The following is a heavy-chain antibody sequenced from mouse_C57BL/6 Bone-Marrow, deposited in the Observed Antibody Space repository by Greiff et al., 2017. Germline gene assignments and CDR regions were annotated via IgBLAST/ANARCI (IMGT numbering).Heavy chain of an antibody. J-gene: IGHJ4*01. Sequence: EVQRVESGGDLVKPGGSLKLSCAASGFTFSSYGMSWVRQTPDKKLEWVATISSGGSYTYYPDSVKGRFTISRDNAKNPRYLQMGSLKSEDTAMYYFARRGLRRGYARDYWGQGTSVTVSS. CDR1: GFTFSSYG. CDR3: ARRGLRRGYARDY. D-gene: IGHD2-4*01. V-gene: IGHV5-6*01. CDR2: ISSGGSYT.